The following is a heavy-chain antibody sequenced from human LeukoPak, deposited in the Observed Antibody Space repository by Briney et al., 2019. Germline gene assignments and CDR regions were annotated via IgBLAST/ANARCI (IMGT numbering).Heavy chain of an antibody. J-gene: IGHJ6*02. V-gene: IGHV3-66*01. D-gene: IGHD6-13*01. CDR1: GFTVSSNY. CDR2: IYSGGST. Sequence: GGSLRLSCAASGFTVSSNYMSWVRQAPGKGLEWVSVIYSGGSTYYADSVKGRFTISRDNSKNTLYLQMNSLRAEDTAVYYCARSPRASAAAIGYYGMDVWGQGTTVTVSS. CDR3: ARSPRASAAAIGYYGMDV.